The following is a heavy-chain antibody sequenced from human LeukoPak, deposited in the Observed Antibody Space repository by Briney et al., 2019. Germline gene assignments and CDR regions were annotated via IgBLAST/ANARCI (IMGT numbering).Heavy chain of an antibody. V-gene: IGHV4-34*01. J-gene: IGHJ3*02. CDR1: GGSFSGYY. CDR2: IYHSGST. CDR3: ASAMRPRYYDFWSGFSSDAFDI. Sequence: KPSETLSLTCAVYGGSFSGYYWSWIRQPPGKGLEWIGSIYHSGSTYYNPSLKSRVTISVDTSKNQFSLKLSSVTAADTAVYYCASAMRPRYYDFWSGFSSDAFDIWGQGTMVTVSS. D-gene: IGHD3-3*01.